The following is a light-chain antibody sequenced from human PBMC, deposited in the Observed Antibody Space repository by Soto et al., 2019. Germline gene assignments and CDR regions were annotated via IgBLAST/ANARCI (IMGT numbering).Light chain of an antibody. V-gene: IGLV1-47*01. J-gene: IGLJ3*02. CDR2: KNN. CDR3: AAWDDSLSAWV. Sequence: QSALTQPHSASGTPGQRVTISCSGSSYNVGKNLVYWYQQRPGTAPTLIIFKNNQRPSGVPDRFSASYSGPSASLAISGLRSEDEADYFCAAWDDSLSAWVFGGGTKVTVL. CDR1: SYNVGKNL.